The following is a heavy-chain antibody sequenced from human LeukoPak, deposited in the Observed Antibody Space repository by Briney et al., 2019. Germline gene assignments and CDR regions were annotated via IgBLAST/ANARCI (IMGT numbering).Heavy chain of an antibody. CDR3: ARAAAANAFDI. D-gene: IGHD6-13*01. CDR2: IYHSGST. J-gene: IGHJ3*02. V-gene: IGHV4-30-2*01. Sequence: SQTLSLTCAVSGGSISSGGYSWSWIRQPPGKGLEWIGYIYHSGSTYYNPSLKSRVTISVDRSKNQFSLKLSSVTAADTAVYYCARAAAANAFDIWGQGTMVTVSS. CDR1: GGSISSGGYS.